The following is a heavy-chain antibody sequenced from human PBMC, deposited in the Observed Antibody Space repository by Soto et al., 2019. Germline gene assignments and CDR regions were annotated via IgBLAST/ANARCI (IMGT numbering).Heavy chain of an antibody. Sequence: GGSLRLSCAASGFTFSRDGVSGVRQAPGKGLEWGSLITDNGRSTYYADSVKGRFTISRDNTKNTLFLQMNSLRAEDTAVYYCAKERATTTAFDYWGQGALVTVSS. CDR2: ITDNGRST. CDR3: AKERATTTAFDY. V-gene: IGHV3-23*01. J-gene: IGHJ4*02. CDR1: GFTFSRDG. D-gene: IGHD4-17*01.